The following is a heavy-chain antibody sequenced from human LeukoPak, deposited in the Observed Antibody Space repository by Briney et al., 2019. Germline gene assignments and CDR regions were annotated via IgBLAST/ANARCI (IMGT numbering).Heavy chain of an antibody. V-gene: IGHV3-30-3*01. CDR3: AKAFDWLSPHHKGNFDY. D-gene: IGHD3-9*01. J-gene: IGHJ4*02. Sequence: PGGSLRLSCAASGFTFSSYAMHWVRQAPGKGLEWVAVISYDGSNKYYADSVKGRFTISRDNAKNSLYLQMNSLRAEDTALYYCAKAFDWLSPHHKGNFDYWGQGTLVTVSS. CDR1: GFTFSSYA. CDR2: ISYDGSNK.